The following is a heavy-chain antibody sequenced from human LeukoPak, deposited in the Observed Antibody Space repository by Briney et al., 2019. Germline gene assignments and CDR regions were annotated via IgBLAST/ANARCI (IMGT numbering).Heavy chain of an antibody. CDR2: IFHSGST. CDR1: GDPMNNEW. CDR3: ARDNYGDLGGDAFDI. D-gene: IGHD4-17*01. Sequence: SETLSLTCVVFGDPMNNEWWSWVRQPPGKGLEWIGEIFHSGSTNYNPSLKSRVTMSVAKSTNQFSPTLTSVTAADTAVYYCARDNYGDLGGDAFDIWGQGTMVTVSS. V-gene: IGHV4-4*02. J-gene: IGHJ3*02.